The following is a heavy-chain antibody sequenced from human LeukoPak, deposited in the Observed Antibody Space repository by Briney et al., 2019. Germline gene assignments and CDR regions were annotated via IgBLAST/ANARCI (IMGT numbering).Heavy chain of an antibody. V-gene: IGHV3-74*01. CDR3: ARDGMATVPLDY. CDR2: INSDGSST. CDR1: GFTFSSYN. D-gene: IGHD5-24*01. Sequence: PGGSLRLSCAASGFTFSSYNMNWVRQTPGKGLVWVSRINSDGSSTTYADSVKGRFTISRDNAKNTLYLQMNSLRDEDTAVYYCARDGMATVPLDYWGQGTLVTVSS. J-gene: IGHJ4*02.